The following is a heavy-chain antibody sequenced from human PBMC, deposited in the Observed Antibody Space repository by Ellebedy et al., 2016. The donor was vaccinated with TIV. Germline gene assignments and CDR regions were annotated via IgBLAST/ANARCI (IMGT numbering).Heavy chain of an antibody. D-gene: IGHD5-18*01. CDR1: GGSISSGGYY. CDR2: IYYSGST. Sequence: SETLSLXXTVSGGSISSGGYYWSWIRQHPGKGLEWIGYIYYSGSTYYNPSLKSRVTISVDTSKNQFSLKLSSVTAADTAVYYCAQHSYGLGNWFNPWGQGTLVTVSS. V-gene: IGHV4-31*03. J-gene: IGHJ5*02. CDR3: AQHSYGLGNWFNP.